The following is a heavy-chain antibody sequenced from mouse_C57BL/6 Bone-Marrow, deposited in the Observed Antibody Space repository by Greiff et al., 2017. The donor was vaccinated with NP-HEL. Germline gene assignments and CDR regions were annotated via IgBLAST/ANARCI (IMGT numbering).Heavy chain of an antibody. J-gene: IGHJ2*01. CDR3: ARTTTVGGFDY. V-gene: IGHV1-69*01. D-gene: IGHD1-1*01. CDR2: IDPSDSYT. Sequence: QVQLKQPGAELVMPGASVKLSCKASGYTFTSYWMHWVKQRPGQGLEWIGEIDPSDSYTNYNQKFKGKSTLTVDKSSSTAYMQLSSLTSEDSAVYYCARTTTVGGFDYWGQGTALAVSS. CDR1: GYTFTSYW.